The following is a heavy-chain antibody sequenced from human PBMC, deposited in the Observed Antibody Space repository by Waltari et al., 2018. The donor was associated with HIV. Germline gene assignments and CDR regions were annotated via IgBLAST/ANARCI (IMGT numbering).Heavy chain of an antibody. D-gene: IGHD1-26*01. CDR2: IYTSGST. CDR3: ARAGDSGSYGVDY. J-gene: IGHJ4*02. V-gene: IGHV4-61*02. CDR1: GGSISSGSYY. Sequence: SLTCTVSGGSISSGSYYWSWIRQPAGKGLEWIGRIYTSGSTNYNPSLKSRVTISVDTSKNQFSLKLSSVTAADTAVYYCARAGDSGSYGVDYWGQGTLVTVSS.